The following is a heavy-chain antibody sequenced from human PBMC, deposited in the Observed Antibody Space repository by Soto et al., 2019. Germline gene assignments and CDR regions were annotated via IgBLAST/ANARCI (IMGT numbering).Heavy chain of an antibody. Sequence: GGSLRLSCAAFGLTISGKKYVAWVRHAPGKGLEWVSGLYDVDGSFYADSVRGRFTTSSDSSKTTVYLQMNDLRPDDTAVYYCATWHEREHAYDVWGQGTTVTVS. V-gene: IGHV3-53*01. J-gene: IGHJ3*01. CDR3: ATWHEREHAYDV. CDR1: GLTISGKKY. CDR2: LYDVDGS. D-gene: IGHD1-1*01.